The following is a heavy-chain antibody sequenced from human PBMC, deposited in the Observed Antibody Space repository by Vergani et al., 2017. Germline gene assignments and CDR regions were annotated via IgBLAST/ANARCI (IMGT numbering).Heavy chain of an antibody. CDR1: GGSISSGSYY. J-gene: IGHJ4*02. V-gene: IGHV4-61*02. D-gene: IGHD4-17*01. CDR2: IYTSGST. Sequence: QVQLQESGPGLVKPSQTLSLTCTVSGGSISSGSYYWSWIRQPAGKGLEWIGRIYTSGSTNYNPSLKSRVTISVDTSKNQFSLKLSSVTAADTAVYYCARDRDYGDYSLLGHWGQGTLVTVSS. CDR3: ARDRDYGDYSLLGH.